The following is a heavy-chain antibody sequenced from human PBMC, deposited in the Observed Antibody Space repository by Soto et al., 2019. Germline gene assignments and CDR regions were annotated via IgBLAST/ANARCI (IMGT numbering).Heavy chain of an antibody. CDR2: ISAYNGNT. V-gene: IGHV1-18*01. J-gene: IGHJ4*02. CDR3: ARVPVTMVRGVIYYFDY. Sequence: QVQLVQSGAEVKKPGASVKVSCKASGYTFTSYGISWVRQAPGQGLEWMGWISAYNGNTNYAQKLQGRVTMTTDTSPSTAYMELRSLRSDDTAVYYCARVPVTMVRGVIYYFDYWGQGTLVTVSS. D-gene: IGHD3-10*01. CDR1: GYTFTSYG.